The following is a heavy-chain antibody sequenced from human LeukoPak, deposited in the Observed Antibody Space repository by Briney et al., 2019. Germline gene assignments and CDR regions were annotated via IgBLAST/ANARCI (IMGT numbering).Heavy chain of an antibody. CDR2: ISAYNGNT. CDR3: ARDYCSGGSCRFDY. J-gene: IGHJ4*02. V-gene: IGHV1-18*04. Sequence: ASVKVSCKASGYTFTSYYMHWVRQAPGQGLEWMGWISAYNGNTNYAQKLQGRVTMTTDTSTSTAYMELRSLRSDDTAVYYCARDYCSGGSCRFDYWGQGTLVTVSS. CDR1: GYTFTSYY. D-gene: IGHD2-15*01.